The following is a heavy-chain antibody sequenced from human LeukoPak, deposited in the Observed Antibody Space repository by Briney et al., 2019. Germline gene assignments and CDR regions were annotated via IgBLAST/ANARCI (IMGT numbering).Heavy chain of an antibody. CDR3: ARGQTYYDGSTGYHYYAFDM. D-gene: IGHD3-9*01. V-gene: IGHV3-74*01. Sequence: GGSLRLSCAASGFTFGNYWMHWVRQAPGKGLVWVSRINTDESSTNYADSVKSRFTISRDNAKKTLYLQMNSLTAEDTAVYYCARGQTYYDGSTGYHYYAFDMWGQGTMVTVSS. CDR2: INTDESST. CDR1: GFTFGNYW. J-gene: IGHJ3*02.